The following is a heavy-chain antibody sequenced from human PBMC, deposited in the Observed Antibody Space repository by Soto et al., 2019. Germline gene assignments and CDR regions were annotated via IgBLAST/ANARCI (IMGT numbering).Heavy chain of an antibody. CDR2: IKSKTDGGTT. J-gene: IGHJ4*02. D-gene: IGHD3-3*01. Sequence: GGSLRLSCAASGFTFSNAWMSWVRQAPGKGLEWVGRIKSKTDGGTTDYAAPVKGRFTISRDDSKNTLYLQMNSLKTEDTAVYYCTTDTYYDFWSGYRLSGYFDYWGQGTLVTVSS. CDR1: GFTFSNAW. V-gene: IGHV3-15*01. CDR3: TTDTYYDFWSGYRLSGYFDY.